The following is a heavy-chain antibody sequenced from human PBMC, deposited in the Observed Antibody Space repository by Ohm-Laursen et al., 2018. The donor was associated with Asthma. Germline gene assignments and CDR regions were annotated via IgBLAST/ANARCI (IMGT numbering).Heavy chain of an antibody. D-gene: IGHD4-17*01. J-gene: IGHJ4*02. CDR1: GFTFRSYA. CDR2: GGSYYDGGLK. CDR3: ASFDYGDLIDY. Sequence: SLRLSCSASGFTFRSYAMHWVRQAPGKGLEWVAVGGSYYDGGLKYYADSVNGRFTVSRDDSKNTLYLQMNSLRPDDTAVYYCASFDYGDLIDYWGQGTLVTVSS. V-gene: IGHV3-30-3*01.